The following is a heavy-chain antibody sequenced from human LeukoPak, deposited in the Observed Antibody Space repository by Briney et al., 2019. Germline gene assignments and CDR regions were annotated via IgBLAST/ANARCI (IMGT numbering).Heavy chain of an antibody. Sequence: GGSLRLSCAASGFTFTNYWMSWVRQAPGKGLEWVANIKQDGSEKFYVDSVKGRFTISRDNAKSSLDLQMNSLRAEDTAVYYCARDGYDFWSGYSNDAFDIWGQGTMVTVSS. CDR2: IKQDGSEK. J-gene: IGHJ3*02. D-gene: IGHD3-3*01. CDR3: ARDGYDFWSGYSNDAFDI. V-gene: IGHV3-7*01. CDR1: GFTFTNYW.